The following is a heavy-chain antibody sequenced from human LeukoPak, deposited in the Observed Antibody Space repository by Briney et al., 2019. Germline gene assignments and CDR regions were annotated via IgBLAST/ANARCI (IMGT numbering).Heavy chain of an antibody. V-gene: IGHV5-51*01. CDR2: IYPGDSDT. J-gene: IGHJ6*03. CDR3: ARHLGGIAAAPRGGPRDYYYYMDV. Sequence: GESLKISCKGSGYSFTSYWIGWVRQMPGKGLEWMGSIYPGDSDTRYSPSFQGQVTISADKSISTAYLQWSSLKASDTAMYYCARHLGGIAAAPRGGPRDYYYYMDVWGKGTTVTVSS. D-gene: IGHD6-13*01. CDR1: GYSFTSYW.